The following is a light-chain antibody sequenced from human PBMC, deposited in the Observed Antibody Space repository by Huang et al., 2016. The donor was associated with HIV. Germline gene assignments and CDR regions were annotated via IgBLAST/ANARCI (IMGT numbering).Light chain of an antibody. V-gene: IGKV1-39*01. Sequence: DIQMTQSPSSLSASIGDIVTMSCRASQTVDMYLNWYQQTPGRAPKLLIYAASNLQSDVPSRFSGTGSGTNFTLTISNLQPEDFVIYFCQQTYKVPRTFGQGTALEIK. CDR2: AAS. CDR1: QTVDMY. CDR3: QQTYKVPRT. J-gene: IGKJ2*01.